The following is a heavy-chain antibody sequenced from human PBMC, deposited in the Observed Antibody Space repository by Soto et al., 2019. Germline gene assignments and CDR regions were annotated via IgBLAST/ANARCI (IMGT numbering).Heavy chain of an antibody. CDR3: AREDPPSRN. V-gene: IGHV1-18*01. CDR1: GYTFTSYG. D-gene: IGHD2-2*01. Sequence: QVQLVQSGAEVKKPGASVKVSCKASGYTFTSYGISWVRQAPGQGLEWMGWISAYTGNTNYAQKLQGRVTMTTATSTKTAYRELRSLRPDDTAVDYCAREDPPSRNWGQGTLVSVCS. J-gene: IGHJ4*02. CDR2: ISAYTGNT.